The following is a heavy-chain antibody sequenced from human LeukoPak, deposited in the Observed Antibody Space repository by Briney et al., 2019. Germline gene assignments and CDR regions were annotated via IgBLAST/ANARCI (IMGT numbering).Heavy chain of an antibody. CDR3: ARGSYYYYGSGSYYNGGMAAFDI. V-gene: IGHV4-30-4*01. Sequence: PSETLFLTCTVSGGSISSGDYYWSWIRQPPGKGLEWIEYIYYSGSAYYNPSLKSRVTISVDTSKNQFSLKLSSVTAADTAVYYCARGSYYYYGSGSYYNGGMAAFDIWGQGTMVTVSS. J-gene: IGHJ3*02. CDR2: IYYSGSA. D-gene: IGHD3-10*01. CDR1: GGSISSGDYY.